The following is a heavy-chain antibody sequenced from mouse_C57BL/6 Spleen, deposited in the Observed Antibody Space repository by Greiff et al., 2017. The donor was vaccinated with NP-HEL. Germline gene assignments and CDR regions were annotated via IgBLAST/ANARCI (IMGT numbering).Heavy chain of an antibody. J-gene: IGHJ2*01. CDR3: ARLDGYLFDY. D-gene: IGHD2-3*01. CDR2: ISNGGGST. Sequence: EVKLMESGGGLVQPGGSLKLSCAASGFTFSDYYMYWVRQTPEKRLEWVAYISNGGGSTYYPDTVKGRFTISRDNAKNTLYLQMSRLKSEDTAMYYCARLDGYLFDYWGQGTTLTVSS. V-gene: IGHV5-12*01. CDR1: GFTFSDYY.